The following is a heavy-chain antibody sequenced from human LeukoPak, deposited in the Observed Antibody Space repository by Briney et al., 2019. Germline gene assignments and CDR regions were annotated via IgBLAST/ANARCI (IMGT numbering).Heavy chain of an antibody. CDR2: IYSRGST. D-gene: IGHD3-3*01. J-gene: IGHJ4*02. CDR1: NGXISNYY. V-gene: IGHV4-4*07. Sequence: PSETLSLTCTVSNGXISNYYCSWIRQPAGKGREWIGRIYSRGSTNYNPSLKSRVTMSVDTSKNQFSLKLSSVTAADTAVYYCARGLWSGYNYFDYWGQGTLVTVSS. CDR3: ARGLWSGYNYFDY.